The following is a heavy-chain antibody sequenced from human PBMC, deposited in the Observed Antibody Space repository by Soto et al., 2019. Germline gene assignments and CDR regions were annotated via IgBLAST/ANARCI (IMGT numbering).Heavy chain of an antibody. V-gene: IGHV4-59*01. CDR1: GGSISSYY. Sequence: LSLTCTVSGGSISSYYWSWIRQPPGKGLEWIGYIYHSGSTYYNPSLKSRVTISVDTSKNQFSLKLNSVTAADTAVYYCARDLWGYCGTDCYPLDVWGQGTTVTVSS. J-gene: IGHJ6*02. CDR3: ARDLWGYCGTDCYPLDV. D-gene: IGHD2-21*02. CDR2: IYHSGST.